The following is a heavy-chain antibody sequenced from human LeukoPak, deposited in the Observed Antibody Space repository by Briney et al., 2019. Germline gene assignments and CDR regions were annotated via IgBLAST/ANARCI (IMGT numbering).Heavy chain of an antibody. V-gene: IGHV3-7*01. D-gene: IGHD3-10*01. CDR2: IEQDGSQK. CDR3: AKESDGYY. J-gene: IGHJ4*02. CDR1: GFTFSSYW. Sequence: GGSLRLSCAASGFTFSSYWMSWVRQAPGKGLEWVANIEQDGSQKYYVDSMEGRFTISRDNSKNTLYLQMNSLRAEDTAVYYCAKESDGYYWGQGTLVTVSS.